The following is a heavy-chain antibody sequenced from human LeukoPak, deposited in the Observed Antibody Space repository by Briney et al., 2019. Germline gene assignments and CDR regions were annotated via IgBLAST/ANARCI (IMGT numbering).Heavy chain of an antibody. CDR1: GCSISSYY. Sequence: SETLSLTCTVSGCSISSYYWSWLRQPPGKGLEWIGYIYYSGSTNYNPSLKSRVNISVDTSKNQFSLKLSSVTAADTAVYYCARVRVVAANRAFDIWGQGTMVTVSS. CDR3: ARVRVVAANRAFDI. D-gene: IGHD2-15*01. V-gene: IGHV4-59*01. J-gene: IGHJ3*02. CDR2: IYYSGST.